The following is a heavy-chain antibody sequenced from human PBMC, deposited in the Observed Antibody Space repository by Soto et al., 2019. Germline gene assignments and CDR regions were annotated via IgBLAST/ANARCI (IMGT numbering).Heavy chain of an antibody. Sequence: SETLSLTCTFSGGSIISYYWSWIRQPPGKGLEWIGYIYYSGSTNYNPSLKSRVTISVDTSKNQFSLKLSSVTAADTAVYYCARDMRTAFDIWGQGTMVTVSS. D-gene: IGHD2-2*01. J-gene: IGHJ3*02. CDR3: ARDMRTAFDI. CDR1: GGSIISYY. CDR2: IYYSGST. V-gene: IGHV4-59*01.